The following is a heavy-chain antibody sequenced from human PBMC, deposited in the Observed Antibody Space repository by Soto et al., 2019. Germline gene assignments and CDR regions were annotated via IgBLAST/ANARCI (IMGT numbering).Heavy chain of an antibody. V-gene: IGHV3-30*18. CDR1: GFTFSSYG. Sequence: QVQLVESGGGVVQPGRSLRLSCAASGFTFSSYGMHWVRQAPGKGLEWVAVISYDGSNKYYADSMKGRFTISRDNSKNTLYLQMNSLRAEDTAVYYCAKGKTTVYYYYMDVWGKGTTVTVSS. CDR3: AKGKTTVYYYYMDV. CDR2: ISYDGSNK. D-gene: IGHD4-17*01. J-gene: IGHJ6*03.